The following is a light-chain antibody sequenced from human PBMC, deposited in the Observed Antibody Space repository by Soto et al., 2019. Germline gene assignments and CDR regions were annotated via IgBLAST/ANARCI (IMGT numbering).Light chain of an antibody. CDR2: GAS. V-gene: IGKV3-15*01. Sequence: EIVMTHSPATLSVSPVERATLSCRASQSVSSNLAWYQQKPGQAPRLLIYGASTRATGIPARFSGSGSGTESTLTISSLQSEDFAVYYCQQYNNWPRTFGQGTKVDIK. J-gene: IGKJ1*01. CDR1: QSVSSN. CDR3: QQYNNWPRT.